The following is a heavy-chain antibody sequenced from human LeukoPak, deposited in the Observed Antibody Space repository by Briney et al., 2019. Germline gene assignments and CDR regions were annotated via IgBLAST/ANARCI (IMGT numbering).Heavy chain of an antibody. J-gene: IGHJ4*02. V-gene: IGHV3-30*02. D-gene: IGHD3-9*01. CDR1: GFTFTNFG. Sequence: GGSLRLSCAASGFTFTNFGMHWVRQAPGKGLEWVAFIRYDGTNNYYADSVKGRFTISRDNSKNTLYLRMTSLRTEDTAIYYCAKHYDCESRLDYWGRGTLVTVSS. CDR2: IRYDGTNN. CDR3: AKHYDCESRLDY.